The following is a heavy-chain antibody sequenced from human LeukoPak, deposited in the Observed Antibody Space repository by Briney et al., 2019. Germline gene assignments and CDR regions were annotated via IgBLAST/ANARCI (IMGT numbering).Heavy chain of an antibody. CDR3: ARTHYDSSGFQEYFQN. CDR1: GYTFSTYG. J-gene: IGHJ1*01. V-gene: IGHV1-18*01. D-gene: IGHD3-22*01. Sequence: ASVKVSCKASGYTFSTYGISWVRQAPGQGLEWMGWISAYNGNTNYAQKLQGRVTMTTDTSTSTAYMELRSLRSDDTAVYYCARTHYDSSGFQEYFQNWGQGTLVTVSS. CDR2: ISAYNGNT.